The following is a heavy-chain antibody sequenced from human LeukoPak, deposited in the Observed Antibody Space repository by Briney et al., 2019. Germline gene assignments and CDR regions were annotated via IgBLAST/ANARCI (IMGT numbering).Heavy chain of an antibody. D-gene: IGHD3-10*01. CDR3: ARHRSYYFDY. J-gene: IGHJ4*02. V-gene: IGHV4-39*01. CDR1: GASISDSSHY. Sequence: SETLSLTCTVSGASISDSSHYWGWIRQPPGKGLEWVGSIFYGGNTSYNPSLKSRVTMSVDTSKNQFSLKVDSVTAADTAVFYCARHRSYYFDYWGQGMLVTVSS. CDR2: IFYGGNT.